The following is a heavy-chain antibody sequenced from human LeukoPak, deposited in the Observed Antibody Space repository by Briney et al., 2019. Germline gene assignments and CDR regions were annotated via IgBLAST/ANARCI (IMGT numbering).Heavy chain of an antibody. CDR2: ISWNSDSI. J-gene: IGHJ4*02. D-gene: IGHD3-10*01. Sequence: GRSLRLSCAASGFTFDDYAMHWVRQAPGKGLEWVSGISWNSDSIGYADSVKGRFTISRDNAKNSLYLQMNSLRAEDTALYYCAKDRGLKTYYFDYWGQGTLVTVSS. V-gene: IGHV3-9*01. CDR1: GFTFDDYA. CDR3: AKDRGLKTYYFDY.